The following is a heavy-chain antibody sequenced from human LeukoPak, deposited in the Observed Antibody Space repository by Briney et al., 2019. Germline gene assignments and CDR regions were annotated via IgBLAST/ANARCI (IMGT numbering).Heavy chain of an antibody. CDR3: AKPTWGSGSFLIDF. D-gene: IGHD1-26*01. CDR2: IWNDGSYE. Sequence: GGSLRLSCAASGFIFSNYGMHWVRQAPGRGLEWVAVIWNDGSYEHYTDSVKGRSTISRDNPKNTLFLQLNSLRPEDTAVYYCAKPTWGSGSFLIDFWGQGTLVTVSS. V-gene: IGHV3-33*06. J-gene: IGHJ4*02. CDR1: GFIFSNYG.